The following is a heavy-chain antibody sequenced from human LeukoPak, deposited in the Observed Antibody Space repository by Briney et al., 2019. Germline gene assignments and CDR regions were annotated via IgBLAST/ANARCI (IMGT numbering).Heavy chain of an antibody. Sequence: SETLSLTCTVSGGSISSGSYYWSWIRQPAGKGLEWIGRFYTSGSTNYSPSLKSRVTMSVDTSKNQFSLKLSSVTAADTAVYYCARDLGGVRGVEVDYWGQGTLVTVSS. CDR3: ARDLGGVRGVEVDY. J-gene: IGHJ4*02. CDR2: FYTSGST. CDR1: GGSISSGSYY. V-gene: IGHV4-61*02. D-gene: IGHD3-10*01.